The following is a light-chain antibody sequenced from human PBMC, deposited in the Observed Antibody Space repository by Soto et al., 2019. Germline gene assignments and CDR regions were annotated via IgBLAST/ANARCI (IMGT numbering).Light chain of an antibody. CDR3: QQYNSYSSLT. V-gene: IGKV1-5*03. CDR2: KAS. J-gene: IGKJ4*01. Sequence: IQLTQSPSSLSASVGDRVTITCRASQGISSYLAWYQQKPGKAPKLLIYKASSLESGVPSRFSGSGSGTEFTLTISSLQPDDFATYYCQQYNSYSSLTFGGGTKVDI. CDR1: QGISSY.